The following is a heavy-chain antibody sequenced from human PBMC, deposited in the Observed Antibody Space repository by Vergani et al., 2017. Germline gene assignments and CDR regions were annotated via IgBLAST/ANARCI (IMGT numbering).Heavy chain of an antibody. D-gene: IGHD5-24*01. J-gene: IGHJ6*03. Sequence: AASGFTFSSYSMNWVRQAPGKGLEWVANIKQDGSEKYYVDSVKGRFTISRDNAKNSLYLQMNSLRAEDTAVYYCARGPLMGMDVWGKGTTVTVSS. V-gene: IGHV3-7*01. CDR3: ARGPLMGMDV. CDR1: GFTFSSYS. CDR2: IKQDGSEK.